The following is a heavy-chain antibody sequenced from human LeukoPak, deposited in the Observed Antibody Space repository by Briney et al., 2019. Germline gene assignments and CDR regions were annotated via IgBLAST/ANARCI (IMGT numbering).Heavy chain of an antibody. V-gene: IGHV1-18*01. CDR3: ARDIVVVVATPYYYGMDV. J-gene: IGHJ6*02. CDR1: LDTSTRDS. CDR2: ISAYKGNR. Sequence: ASAKVSSKASLDTSTRDSISWVRDSPGQGLWRGGWISAYKGNRNYAQNLQGRVTMTTDTSTSTAYMELRSMRSDDAAVYYCARDIVVVVATPYYYGMDVWGQGTTVTVSS. D-gene: IGHD2-15*01.